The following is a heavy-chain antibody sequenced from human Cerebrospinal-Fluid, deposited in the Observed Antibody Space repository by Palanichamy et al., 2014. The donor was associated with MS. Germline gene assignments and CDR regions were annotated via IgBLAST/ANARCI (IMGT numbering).Heavy chain of an antibody. CDR1: GGSINSPNYY. J-gene: IGHJ4*02. CDR2: IYYGGNT. V-gene: IGHV4-39*01. Sequence: QLQLQESGPGLVKPSETLSLTCTVSGGSINSPNYYWAWIRQPPGKGPEWIGSIYYGGNTYYNPSLKSRFTMSVDMSKNQFSLKLRSVTAADMAIYYCARHHLGIVGVADLIKDTFDYWGQGTLVPVSS. CDR3: ARHHLGIVGVADLIKDTFDY. D-gene: IGHD1-26*01.